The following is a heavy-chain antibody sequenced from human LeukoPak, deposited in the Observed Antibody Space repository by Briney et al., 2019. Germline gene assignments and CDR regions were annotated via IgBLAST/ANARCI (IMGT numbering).Heavy chain of an antibody. CDR3: ARRYFDWFLGAGGSLDI. Sequence: GGSLRLSCAGSGFTFRSYWMHWVRQAPGKGLEVVANIKQDGSEKYYVDSVKGRFTISRDNANDSVYLQMNSLRAEDTAVYYCARRYFDWFLGAGGSLDIWGQGTMVTVSS. D-gene: IGHD3-9*01. V-gene: IGHV3-7*01. J-gene: IGHJ3*02. CDR2: IKQDGSEK. CDR1: GFTFRSYW.